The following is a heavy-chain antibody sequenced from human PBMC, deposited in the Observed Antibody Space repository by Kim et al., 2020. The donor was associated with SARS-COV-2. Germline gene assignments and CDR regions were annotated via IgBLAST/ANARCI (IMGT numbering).Heavy chain of an antibody. D-gene: IGHD3-16*01. J-gene: IGHJ6*02. Sequence: GGSLRLSCAASGFTFDDYTMHWVRQVPGKGLQWVSLISWDGDYTYYADSVKGRFTTSRDNRKKSLFLQMNSLRTEDTALYYCAKDYRIREYFYYGMDVWGQGTTVTVSS. CDR1: GFTFDDYT. CDR3: AKDYRIREYFYYGMDV. CDR2: ISWDGDYT. V-gene: IGHV3-43*01.